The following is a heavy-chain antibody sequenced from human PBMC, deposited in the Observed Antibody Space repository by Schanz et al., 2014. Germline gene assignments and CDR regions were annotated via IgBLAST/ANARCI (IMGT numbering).Heavy chain of an antibody. V-gene: IGHV3-33*01. Sequence: QAQLMESGGGVVQPGTSLILSCSVSGFSLNTYGIHWFRQPAGKGLEWVAVIWNNGVTKYYADSVRGRFTISGDRFQNTLYRRMSSLRAEDTAVYYCARPRFDYGEVDYWGQGTLVTVSS. CDR3: ARPRFDYGEVDY. CDR2: IWNNGVTK. CDR1: GFSLNTYG. J-gene: IGHJ4*02. D-gene: IGHD4-17*01.